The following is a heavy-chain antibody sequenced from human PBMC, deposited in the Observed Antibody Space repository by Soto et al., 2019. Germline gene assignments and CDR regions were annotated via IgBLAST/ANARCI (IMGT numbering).Heavy chain of an antibody. CDR1: AGSISTINYY. D-gene: IGHD2-8*01. CDR2: ISYSGST. J-gene: IGHJ3*01. Sequence: QVQLQESGPGLVRPSQTLSLTCTVSAGSISTINYYWSWIRQHPEKGLEWIGYISYSGSTFYHSSLKSRVTNSLDTSKKQFSLTLTSVTAADTAVYYCARSAQWDGFDPWGQGTMVTVSS. CDR3: ARSAQWDGFDP. V-gene: IGHV4-31*03.